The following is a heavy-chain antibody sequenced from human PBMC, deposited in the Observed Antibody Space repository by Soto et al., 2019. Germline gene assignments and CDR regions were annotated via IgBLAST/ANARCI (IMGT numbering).Heavy chain of an antibody. V-gene: IGHV4-59*01. Sequence: QVQLQESGPGLVKPSETLSLTCSVFGGSISGFYWSWVRQPPGKGLEWIGYIYYSGSTNYSPSLKSRVTIWLDTSKNQLSLKLSSVTAADTAVYYCARGIVGATTPFDYWGQGTLVTVSS. D-gene: IGHD1-26*01. J-gene: IGHJ4*02. CDR2: IYYSGST. CDR3: ARGIVGATTPFDY. CDR1: GGSISGFY.